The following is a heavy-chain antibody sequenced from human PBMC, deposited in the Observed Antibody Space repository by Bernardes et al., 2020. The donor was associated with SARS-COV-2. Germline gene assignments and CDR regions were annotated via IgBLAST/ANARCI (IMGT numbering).Heavy chain of an antibody. CDR1: GFTFRSYA. J-gene: IGHJ4*02. CDR3: AKVITYFYDSSGYHYFDY. Sequence: GGSLRLSCAASGFTFRSYAMSWVRQAPGKGLEWVSTISASGTNTYYADSVKGRFTISRDSSKNTLYLQMNSLRAEDTAVYYCAKVITYFYDSSGYHYFDYWGQGTLVTVSS. V-gene: IGHV3-23*01. CDR2: ISASGTNT. D-gene: IGHD3-22*01.